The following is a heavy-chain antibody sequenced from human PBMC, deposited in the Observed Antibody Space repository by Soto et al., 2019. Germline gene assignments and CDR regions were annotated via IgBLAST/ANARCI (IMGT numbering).Heavy chain of an antibody. V-gene: IGHV4-59*01. J-gene: IGHJ4*02. CDR2: IYYSGST. CDR3: ARAGYSSSWYAASSGWYLLDY. Sequence: PSETLSLTCTGPGCSISSYYWSWIRQPPGKGLEWIGYIYYSGSTNYNPTLKSRVTISVDTSKNQFPLKLSSVTAADTAVYYCARAGYSSSWYAASSGWYLLDYWGQGTLVTV. CDR1: GCSISSYY. D-gene: IGHD6-13*01.